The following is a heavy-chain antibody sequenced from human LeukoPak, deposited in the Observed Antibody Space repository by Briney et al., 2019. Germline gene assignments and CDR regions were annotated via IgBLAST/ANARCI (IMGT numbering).Heavy chain of an antibody. Sequence: GGSLRLSCAASGFTFSSYAMSWVRQAPGKGLEWVSAISGSGGSTYYADSVKGRFTISRDNSKNTLYLQMNSLRAEDTAVYYCAKDQGLLWFGELLSPYFDYWGQGTLVTVSS. CDR3: AKDQGLLWFGELLSPYFDY. V-gene: IGHV3-23*01. CDR2: ISGSGGST. D-gene: IGHD3-10*01. J-gene: IGHJ4*02. CDR1: GFTFSSYA.